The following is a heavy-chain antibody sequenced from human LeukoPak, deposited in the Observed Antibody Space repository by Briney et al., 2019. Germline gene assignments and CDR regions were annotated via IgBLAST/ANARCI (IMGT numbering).Heavy chain of an antibody. CDR1: GGTFSSYA. CDR3: ARGHHDFWSGYYIDY. CDR2: IIPIFGTA. J-gene: IGHJ4*02. D-gene: IGHD3-3*01. Sequence: ASVKVSCKASGGTFSSYAISWVRQAPGQGLEWMGGIIPIFGTANYAQKFQGRVTITADESTSTAYMELSSLRSEDTAVYYCARGHHDFWSGYYIDYWGQGTLVTVSS. V-gene: IGHV1-69*01.